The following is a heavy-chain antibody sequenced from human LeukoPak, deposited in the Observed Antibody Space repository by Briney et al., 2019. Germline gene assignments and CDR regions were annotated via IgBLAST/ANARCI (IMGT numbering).Heavy chain of an antibody. CDR3: ASAGDFWRGRPKNFDY. Sequence: GGSLRLSCAASGFTFSSYGMHWVRQAPGKGLEWVAVIWYDGSNKYYADSVKGRFTISRGNSKNTLYLQMNSLRAEDTAVYYCASAGDFWRGRPKNFDYWGQGTLVTVSS. V-gene: IGHV3-33*01. CDR1: GFTFSSYG. CDR2: IWYDGSNK. J-gene: IGHJ4*02. D-gene: IGHD3-3*01.